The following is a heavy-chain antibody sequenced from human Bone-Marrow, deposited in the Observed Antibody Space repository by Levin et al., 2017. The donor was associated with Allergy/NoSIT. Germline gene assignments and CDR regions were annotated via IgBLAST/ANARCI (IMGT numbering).Heavy chain of an antibody. CDR1: GYTFTKYY. CDR3: ARDYYSSGAYYTGSNYFAY. Sequence: GESLKISCTTSGYTFTKYYMHWVRQAPGQGLEWMGKINPSGGSITNTQRFQGRVTLTSDAPTRTFYMNLLSLRSDDTAVYYCARDYYSSGAYYTGSNYFAYWGQGTLVSVSS. V-gene: IGHV1-46*01. J-gene: IGHJ4*02. D-gene: IGHD3-10*01. CDR2: INPSGGSI.